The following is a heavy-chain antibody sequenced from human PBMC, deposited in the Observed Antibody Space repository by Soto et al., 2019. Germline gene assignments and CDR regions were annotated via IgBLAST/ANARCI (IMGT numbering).Heavy chain of an antibody. J-gene: IGHJ4*02. CDR1: GFSFSISP. V-gene: IGHV3-30-3*01. D-gene: IGHD7-27*01. CDR3: ARDPKTSGGQHWAFNYFDS. Sequence: LRLSCAASGFSFSISPMHWVRQAPGKGPEWVSLISYDGTNKFYADSVKGRFTISRDNSKSTLYLQVDSLRPEDAAVYYCARDPKTSGGQHWAFNYFDSWGQGXLVTVYS. CDR2: ISYDGTNK.